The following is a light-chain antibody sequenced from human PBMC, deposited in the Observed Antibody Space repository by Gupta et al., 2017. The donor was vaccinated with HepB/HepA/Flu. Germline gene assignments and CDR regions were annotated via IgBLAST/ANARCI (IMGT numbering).Light chain of an antibody. J-gene: IGKJ4*01. Sequence: EIVLTQSPATLSLSPGERATLSCRASQNIRGYLAWYQQKPRQSPRLLISDASNRATGIPARFSGSGSGTDFTLTISSLEPEDFAVYFCQHRGNWPLTFGGGTKVEIK. CDR1: QNIRGY. V-gene: IGKV3-11*01. CDR2: DAS. CDR3: QHRGNWPLT.